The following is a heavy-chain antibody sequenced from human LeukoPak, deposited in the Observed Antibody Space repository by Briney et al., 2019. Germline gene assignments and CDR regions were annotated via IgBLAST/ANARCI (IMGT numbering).Heavy chain of an antibody. CDR1: GFTFSSYW. J-gene: IGHJ3*02. CDR3: ARVDYYGPGSHWRFDAFDI. V-gene: IGHV3-74*01. D-gene: IGHD3-10*01. Sequence: GGSLRLSCAASGFTFSSYWMHWVRQAPGKGLVWVSRINSDGSSTSYADSVKGRFTISRDNAKNTLYLQMNSLRAEDTAVYYCARVDYYGPGSHWRFDAFDIWGQGTMVTVSS. CDR2: INSDGSST.